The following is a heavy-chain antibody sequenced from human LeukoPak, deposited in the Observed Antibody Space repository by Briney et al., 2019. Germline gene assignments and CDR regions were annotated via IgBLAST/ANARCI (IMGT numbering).Heavy chain of an antibody. J-gene: IGHJ3*02. D-gene: IGHD2-2*01. CDR3: AKSGDIVVVPAAFDI. CDR2: IIPIFGTA. V-gene: IGHV1-69*13. CDR1: GGTFSSYA. Sequence: GASVKVSCKASGGTFSSYAISWVRQAPGQGLEWMGGIIPIFGTANYAQKFQGRVTITADESTSTAYMELSSLRSEDTAVYYCAKSGDIVVVPAAFDIWGQGTMVTVSS.